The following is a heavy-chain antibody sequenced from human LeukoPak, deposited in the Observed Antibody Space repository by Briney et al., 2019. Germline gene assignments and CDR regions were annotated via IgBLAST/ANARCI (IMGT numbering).Heavy chain of an antibody. Sequence: GGSLRLSCAASGFTVSSNYMSWVRQAPGKGLEWVSVIYSGGSTYYADSVKGRFTISRDNSKNTLYLQMNSLRPVDTAVYYCARDLLPGYFDYWGQGTLVTVSS. J-gene: IGHJ4*02. CDR2: IYSGGST. D-gene: IGHD1-14*01. V-gene: IGHV3-53*05. CDR1: GFTVSSNY. CDR3: ARDLLPGYFDY.